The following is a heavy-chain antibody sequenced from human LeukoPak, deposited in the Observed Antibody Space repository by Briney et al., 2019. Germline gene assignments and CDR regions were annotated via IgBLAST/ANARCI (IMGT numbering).Heavy chain of an antibody. CDR1: GFTLSSYW. D-gene: IGHD6-13*01. Sequence: GGSLRLSCAVSGFTLSSYWMHWVRQVPGKGLVWVSRMNSDGSSTTYADSVKGRFTISRDNAKNSLYLQMNSLRAEDTAVYYCARASSSWSEYFQHWGQGTLVTVSS. CDR3: ARASSSWSEYFQH. V-gene: IGHV3-74*01. J-gene: IGHJ1*01. CDR2: MNSDGSST.